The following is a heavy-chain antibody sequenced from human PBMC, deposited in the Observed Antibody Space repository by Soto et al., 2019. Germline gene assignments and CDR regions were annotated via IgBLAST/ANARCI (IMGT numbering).Heavy chain of an antibody. CDR2: ISAYNGNT. J-gene: IGHJ2*01. CDR3: ERVNLWLVPRNDAGYFDL. D-gene: IGHD6-19*01. V-gene: IGHV1-18*01. CDR1: GYTFTSYG. Sequence: QVQLVQSGAEVKKPGASVKVSCKDSGYTFTSYGISWVRQAPGQGLEWMGWISAYNGNTNYAQKLQGRVTMTTDTSTRTAYLELRSLRSDDTAVYYCERVNLWLVPRNDAGYFDLWGRGTLATVSS.